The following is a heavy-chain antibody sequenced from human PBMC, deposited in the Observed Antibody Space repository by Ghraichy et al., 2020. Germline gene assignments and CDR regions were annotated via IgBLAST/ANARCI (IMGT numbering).Heavy chain of an antibody. CDR2: ISYDGSST. CDR3: AKDRGDHYPYDGMDV. CDR1: GFTFSSFG. V-gene: IGHV3-30*18. D-gene: IGHD3-10*01. Sequence: GGSLRLSCAASGFTFSSFGIHWVRQAPGKGLEWVSVISYDGSSTYYADSVKGRFTISRDNSKNTLYLQMNSLRAEDTAVYYCAKDRGDHYPYDGMDVGGQGTTVTVSS. J-gene: IGHJ6*02.